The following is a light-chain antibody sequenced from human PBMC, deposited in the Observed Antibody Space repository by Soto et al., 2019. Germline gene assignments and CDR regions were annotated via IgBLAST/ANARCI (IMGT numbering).Light chain of an antibody. Sequence: DIQMTQSPSSLSASVGDRVTIICRASQSVSTRLAWYQQKPGKAPKVLIYDASSWAGGVPSRFTGSGSGTEFTLTIRSLQPEDFATYYCQQSFRSPITFGQGTRLEIK. V-gene: IGKV1-5*02. CDR2: DAS. CDR1: QSVSTR. CDR3: QQSFRSPIT. J-gene: IGKJ5*01.